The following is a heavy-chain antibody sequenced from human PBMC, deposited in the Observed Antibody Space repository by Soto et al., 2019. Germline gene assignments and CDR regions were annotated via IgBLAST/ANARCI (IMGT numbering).Heavy chain of an antibody. CDR2: IDPSDSYT. D-gene: IGHD3-3*01. Sequence: EVQLVQSGAEVKKPGEFLRISCQGSGYNFSSYWISWVRQMPGRGLEWMGRIDPSDSYTSYSPSFQGHVTISADKSIXTAXLQWSSLKASDTATYYCARHLSPSSVGYFYAMDVWGQGTTVTAS. CDR3: ARHLSPSSVGYFYAMDV. CDR1: GYNFSSYW. J-gene: IGHJ6*02. V-gene: IGHV5-10-1*03.